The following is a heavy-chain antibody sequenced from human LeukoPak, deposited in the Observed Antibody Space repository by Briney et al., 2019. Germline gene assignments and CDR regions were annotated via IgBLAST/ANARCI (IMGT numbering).Heavy chain of an antibody. Sequence: GGSLRLSCVASGFTFSSYGMHWVRQAPGKGLEWVAVISYDGSNKYYADSVKGRFTISRDNSKNTLYLQMNSLRAEDTAVYYCAKGGRDVWFGELGAFDYWGQGTLVTVSS. J-gene: IGHJ4*02. D-gene: IGHD3-10*01. CDR3: AKGGRDVWFGELGAFDY. CDR2: ISYDGSNK. CDR1: GFTFSSYG. V-gene: IGHV3-30*18.